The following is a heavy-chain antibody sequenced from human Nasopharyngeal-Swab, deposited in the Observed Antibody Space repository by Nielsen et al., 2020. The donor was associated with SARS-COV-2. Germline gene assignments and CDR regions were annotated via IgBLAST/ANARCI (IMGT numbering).Heavy chain of an antibody. CDR2: ISYDGSNK. D-gene: IGHD3-10*01. J-gene: IGHJ6*03. Sequence: VRQAPGKGLEWVAVISYDGSNKYYADPVKGRFTISRDNSKNTLYLQMNSLRAEDTAVYYCAKDAAMVRATYYYYMDVWGKGTTVTVSS. V-gene: IGHV3-30*18. CDR3: AKDAAMVRATYYYYMDV.